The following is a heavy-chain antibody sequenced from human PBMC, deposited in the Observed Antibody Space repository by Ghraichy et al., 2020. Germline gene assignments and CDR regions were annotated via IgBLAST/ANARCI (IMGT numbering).Heavy chain of an antibody. D-gene: IGHD3-3*01. CDR1: GFTFSSYW. Sequence: LSLTCAASGFTFSSYWMHWVRQAPGKGLVWVSRINSDGSSTSYADSVKGRFTISRDNAKNTLYLQMNSLRAEDTAVYYCARANLFQEKSITIFGVVRVDYYGMDVCGQETTVTVSS. CDR2: INSDGSST. CDR3: ARANLFQEKSITIFGVVRVDYYGMDV. J-gene: IGHJ6*02. V-gene: IGHV3-74*01.